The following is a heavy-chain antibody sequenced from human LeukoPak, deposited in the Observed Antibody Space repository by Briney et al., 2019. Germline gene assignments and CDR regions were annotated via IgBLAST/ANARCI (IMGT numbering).Heavy chain of an antibody. CDR2: ISYDGSNK. CDR3: ARDSFEYSSSSYAFDI. CDR1: GFTFSSYT. J-gene: IGHJ3*02. D-gene: IGHD6-6*01. Sequence: PGRSLRLSCAASGFTFSSYTMHWVRQAPGKGLEWVAVISYDGSNKYYADSVKGRFTISGDNSKKTLYLQMNSLRVEDTAVYYCARDSFEYSSSSYAFDIWGQGTMVTVSS. V-gene: IGHV3-30-3*01.